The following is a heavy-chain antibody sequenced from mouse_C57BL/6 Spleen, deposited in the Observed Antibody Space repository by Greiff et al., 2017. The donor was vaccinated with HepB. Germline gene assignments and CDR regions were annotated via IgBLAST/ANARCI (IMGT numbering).Heavy chain of an antibody. V-gene: IGHV5-9*01. D-gene: IGHD1-1*01. CDR3: ARRGYYYGAY. CDR2: ISGGGGNT. CDR1: GFTFSSYT. Sequence: EVMLVESGGGLVKPGGSLKLSCAASGFTFSSYTMSWVRQTPEKRLEWVATISGGGGNTYYPDSVKGRFTISRDNAKNTLYLQMSSLRSEDTALYYWARRGYYYGAYWGQGTLVTVSA. J-gene: IGHJ3*01.